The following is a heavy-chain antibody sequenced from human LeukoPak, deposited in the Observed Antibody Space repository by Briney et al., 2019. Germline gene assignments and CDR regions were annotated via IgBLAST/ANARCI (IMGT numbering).Heavy chain of an antibody. V-gene: IGHV3-30*18. D-gene: IGHD1-26*01. Sequence: PGRSLRLSCAASGFTFSSYGMHWVRQAPGKGLEWVVVISYDGSNKYYADSVKSRFTISRDNSKNTLYLQMNSLRAEDTAVYYCAKDKVGVGAYWGQGTLVTVSS. CDR2: ISYDGSNK. J-gene: IGHJ4*02. CDR1: GFTFSSYG. CDR3: AKDKVGVGAY.